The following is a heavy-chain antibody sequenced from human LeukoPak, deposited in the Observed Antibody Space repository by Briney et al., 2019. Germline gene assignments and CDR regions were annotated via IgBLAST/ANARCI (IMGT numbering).Heavy chain of an antibody. J-gene: IGHJ3*02. CDR1: GFTFSDYY. CDR2: VSGSGSTI. Sequence: PGGSLRLSCAASGFTFSDYYMSWIRQAPGKGLEWVSYVSGSGSTIYIADSVKGRFSISRDNARNSLYLQMNSLRAEDTAVYYCAKIEERGAFDIWGQGAMATVSS. V-gene: IGHV3-11*01. CDR3: AKIEERGAFDI.